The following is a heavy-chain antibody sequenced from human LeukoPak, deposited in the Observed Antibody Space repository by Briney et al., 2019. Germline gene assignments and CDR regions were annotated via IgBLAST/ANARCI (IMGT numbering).Heavy chain of an antibody. CDR3: ARAAHYDILTGNTRWFDP. CDR1: GGTFSRYA. D-gene: IGHD3-9*01. J-gene: IGHJ5*02. CDR2: IIPIFGTA. Sequence: SVKVSCKASGGTFSRYAISWVRQAPGQGLEWMGGIIPIFGTANYAQKFQGRVTITADESTSTAYMELSSLRSEDTAVYYCARAAHYDILTGNTRWFDPWGQGTLVTVSS. V-gene: IGHV1-69*13.